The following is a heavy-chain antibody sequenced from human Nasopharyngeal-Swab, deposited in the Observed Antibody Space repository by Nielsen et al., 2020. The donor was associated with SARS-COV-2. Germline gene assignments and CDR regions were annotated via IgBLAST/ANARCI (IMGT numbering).Heavy chain of an antibody. Sequence: SETLSLTCTVSGGSISSSSYYWGWIRQPPGKGLEWIGSIYYSGSTYYNPSLKSRVTISVDTSKNQFSLKLSSVTVADTAVYYCARGPLDRPARQYCSGGSCRAWYYYYMDVWGKGTTVTVSS. J-gene: IGHJ6*03. V-gene: IGHV4-39*01. CDR1: GGSISSSSYY. CDR3: ARGPLDRPARQYCSGGSCRAWYYYYMDV. D-gene: IGHD2-15*01. CDR2: IYYSGST.